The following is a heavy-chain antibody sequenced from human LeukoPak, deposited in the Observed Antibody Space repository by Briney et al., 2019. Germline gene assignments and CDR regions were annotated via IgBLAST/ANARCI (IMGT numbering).Heavy chain of an antibody. Sequence: GGSLRLSCAASGFTFSSYGMHWVRQAPGKGLEWVAVISYDGSNKYYADSVKGRFTISRDNSKNTLYLQMNSLRAEDTAVYYCAKDQYSGYDYFDYWGQGTLVTVSS. CDR1: GFTFSSYG. V-gene: IGHV3-30*18. CDR2: ISYDGSNK. D-gene: IGHD5-12*01. CDR3: AKDQYSGYDYFDY. J-gene: IGHJ4*02.